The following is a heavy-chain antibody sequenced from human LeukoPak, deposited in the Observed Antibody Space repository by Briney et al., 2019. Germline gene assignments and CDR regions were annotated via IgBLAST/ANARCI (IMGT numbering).Heavy chain of an antibody. CDR1: GGSISSSSYY. Sequence: SETLSLTCTVSGGSISSSSYYWAWIRQPPGKGLEWIGSIHYSGTTYFNPSLKSRVTISVDTSRNQFSLNLSSVTAADTAVYYCARFSVGHILVITEGVADAFDIWGQGTMVTVSS. CDR3: ARFSVGHILVITEGVADAFDI. J-gene: IGHJ3*02. CDR2: IHYSGTT. V-gene: IGHV4-39*01. D-gene: IGHD2-21*01.